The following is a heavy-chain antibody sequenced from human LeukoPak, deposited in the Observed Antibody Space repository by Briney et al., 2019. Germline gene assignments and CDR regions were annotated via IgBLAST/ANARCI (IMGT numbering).Heavy chain of an antibody. Sequence: GGSLRLTCAASGFTFDDYGMSWVRQAPGKGLEWVSGINWNGGSTGYADSVKGRFTISRDNAKNSLYPQMNSLRAEDTALYYCARDRHHPLPMDDYWGQGTLVTVSS. CDR1: GFTFDDYG. J-gene: IGHJ4*02. CDR2: INWNGGST. V-gene: IGHV3-20*04. D-gene: IGHD3-10*01. CDR3: ARDRHHPLPMDDY.